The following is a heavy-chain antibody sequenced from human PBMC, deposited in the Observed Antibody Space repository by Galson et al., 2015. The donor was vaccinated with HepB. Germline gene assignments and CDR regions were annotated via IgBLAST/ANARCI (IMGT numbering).Heavy chain of an antibody. V-gene: IGHV1-69*13. CDR3: AILVVPAAIRHYYMDV. Sequence: SVKVSCKASGGTFSSYAISWVRQAPGQGLEWMGGIIPIFGTANYAQKFQGRVTITADESTSTAYMELSSLRSEDTAVYYCAILVVPAAIRHYYMDVWGKGTTVTVSS. CDR2: IIPIFGTA. CDR1: GGTFSSYA. J-gene: IGHJ6*03. D-gene: IGHD2-2*02.